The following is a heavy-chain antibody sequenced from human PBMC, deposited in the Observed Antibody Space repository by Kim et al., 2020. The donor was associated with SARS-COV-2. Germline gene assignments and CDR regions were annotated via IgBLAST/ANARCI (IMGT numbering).Heavy chain of an antibody. CDR1: GGTFSSYA. D-gene: IGHD6-19*01. Sequence: SVKVSCKASGGTFSSYAISWVRQAPGQGLEWMGRIIPILGIANYAQKFQGRVTITADKSTSTAYMELSSLRSEDTAVYYCTSSGWYNPSDYWGQGTLVTVSS. CDR2: IIPILGIA. J-gene: IGHJ4*02. CDR3: TSSGWYNPSDY. V-gene: IGHV1-69*04.